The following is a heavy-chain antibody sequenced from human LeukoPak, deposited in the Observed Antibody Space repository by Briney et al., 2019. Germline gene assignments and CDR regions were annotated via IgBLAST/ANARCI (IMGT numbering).Heavy chain of an antibody. Sequence: NPSETLSLTCTVSGYSISSGYYWGWIRQPPGKGLEWIGSIYHSGNTYYKSSLKSRVTISVDTSKNQFSLKLRSVTTTDTAVYYCVRGDIPDYWGQGTLVTVSS. J-gene: IGHJ4*02. CDR3: VRGDIPDY. CDR1: GYSISSGYY. CDR2: IYHSGNT. D-gene: IGHD2-2*02. V-gene: IGHV4-38-2*02.